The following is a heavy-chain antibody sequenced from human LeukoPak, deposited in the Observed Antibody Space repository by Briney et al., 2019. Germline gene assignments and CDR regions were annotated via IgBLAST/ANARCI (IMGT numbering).Heavy chain of an antibody. V-gene: IGHV4/OR15-8*02. D-gene: IGHD1-26*01. Sequence: SETLSLTCGVSGGSISGTNWWSWVRQPPGQGLEWIGEISLAGQTNYNPSLNGRVTMSLDKSSNQLSLHLTSVTAADTATYFCARESGPFCPFGYWGQGTLVIVSS. CDR1: GGSISGTNW. CDR2: ISLAGQT. CDR3: ARESGPFCPFGY. J-gene: IGHJ4*02.